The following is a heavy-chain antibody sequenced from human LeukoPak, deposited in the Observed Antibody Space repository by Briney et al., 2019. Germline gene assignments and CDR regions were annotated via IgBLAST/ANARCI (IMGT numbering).Heavy chain of an antibody. Sequence: PSETLSLTCTVSGGSVSSGSYYWSWIRQPPGKGLEWIGYICYSGSTNYNPSLKSRVTISVDTSKNQFSLKLSSVTAADTAVYYCAREVRREQWLVTWGQGTLVTVSS. CDR2: ICYSGST. J-gene: IGHJ5*02. D-gene: IGHD6-19*01. CDR1: GGSVSSGSYY. V-gene: IGHV4-61*01. CDR3: AREVRREQWLVT.